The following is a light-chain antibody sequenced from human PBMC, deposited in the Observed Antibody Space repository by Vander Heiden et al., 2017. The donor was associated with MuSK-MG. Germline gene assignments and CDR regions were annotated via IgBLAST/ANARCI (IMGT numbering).Light chain of an antibody. CDR1: QSVTTN. CDR3: HQYFTWPLT. V-gene: IGKV3-15*01. J-gene: IGKJ1*01. Sequence: VMTQSPATLSVSPGERATLSCRASQSVTTNLAWYQQKPGQVPRLVIYDVSTRATNFPARFSGSGSGTEFTLTITSLQSEDFAIYYCHQYFTWPLTFGQGTKVEIK. CDR2: DVS.